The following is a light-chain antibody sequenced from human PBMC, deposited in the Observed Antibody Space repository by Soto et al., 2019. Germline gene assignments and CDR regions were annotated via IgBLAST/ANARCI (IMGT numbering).Light chain of an antibody. CDR1: QSVSSY. V-gene: IGKV3-11*01. CDR3: QQRSNWLT. CDR2: DAS. Sequence: EIVLTQSPATLSLSPGERATLSCRASQSVSSYLAWYQQKPGQAPRLLIYDASNRATAIPARFSGSGSGTDFTLTISILEPEDFAVYYGQQRSNWLTFGGGTKVEIK. J-gene: IGKJ4*01.